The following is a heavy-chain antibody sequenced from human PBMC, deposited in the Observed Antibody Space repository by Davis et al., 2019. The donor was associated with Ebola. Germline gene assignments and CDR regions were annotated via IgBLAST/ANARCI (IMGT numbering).Heavy chain of an antibody. Sequence: GESLKISCAASGFTFSSYSMSWVRQAPGKGLEWVANIKQDGSKKYYVDSVKGRFTISRDNAKNSLYLQMNSLRAEDTAVYYCAKDNYDSSGYYYAGIDYWGQGTLVTVSS. D-gene: IGHD3-22*01. CDR3: AKDNYDSSGYYYAGIDY. CDR2: IKQDGSKK. CDR1: GFTFSSYS. J-gene: IGHJ4*02. V-gene: IGHV3-7*01.